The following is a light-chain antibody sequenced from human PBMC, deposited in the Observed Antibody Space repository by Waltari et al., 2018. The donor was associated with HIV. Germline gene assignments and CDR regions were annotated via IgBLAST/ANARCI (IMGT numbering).Light chain of an antibody. J-gene: IGKJ1*01. CDR3: QQYIGSPRT. CDR1: QPISSTY. Sequence: IALTQSPGTLSLSQGERATLSCRASQPISSTYLAWYQQKPGQAPRLLIYGASSRATGIPDRFSGSGSGTEFTLTISSLEPEDCAVYYCQQYIGSPRTFGQGTKVELK. CDR2: GAS. V-gene: IGKV3-20*01.